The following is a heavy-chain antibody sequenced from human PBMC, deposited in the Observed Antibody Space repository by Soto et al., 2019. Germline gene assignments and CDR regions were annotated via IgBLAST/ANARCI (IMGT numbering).Heavy chain of an antibody. CDR3: ASSNIAAAGFYYYGMDV. V-gene: IGHV4-59*01. J-gene: IGHJ6*02. D-gene: IGHD6-13*01. CDR2: IYYSGST. Sequence: SETLSLTCTVSGGSISSYYWSWIRQPPGKGLEWIGYIYYSGSTNYNPSPKSRVTISVDTSKNQFSLKLSSVTAADTAVYYCASSNIAAAGFYYYGMDVWGRGTTVTVYS. CDR1: GGSISSYY.